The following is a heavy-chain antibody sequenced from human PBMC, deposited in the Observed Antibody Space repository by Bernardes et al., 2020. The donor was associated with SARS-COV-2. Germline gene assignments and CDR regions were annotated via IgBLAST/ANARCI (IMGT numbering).Heavy chain of an antibody. CDR3: AKDRRGVGVIVPGEDY. V-gene: IGHV3-23*01. CDR2: IHYDDIT. J-gene: IGHJ4*02. Sequence: GGSLRLSCAASGFIFSSYHMTWVRQAPGKGLEWVSAIHYDDITFYADSVRGRFTISRDNSKNMFYLQMNSLRPEDTAVYYCAKDRRGVGVIVPGEDYWGQGTLVIVSS. CDR1: GFIFSSYH. D-gene: IGHD3-16*02.